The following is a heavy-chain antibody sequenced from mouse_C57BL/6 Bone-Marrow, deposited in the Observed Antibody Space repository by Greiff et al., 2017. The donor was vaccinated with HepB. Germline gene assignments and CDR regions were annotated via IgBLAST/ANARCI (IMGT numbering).Heavy chain of an antibody. V-gene: IGHV5-12*01. CDR1: GFTFSDYY. CDR2: ISNGGGST. Sequence: EVQLVESGGGLVQPGGSLKLSCAASGFTFSDYYMYWVRQTPEKRLEWVAYISNGGGSTYYPDTVKGRFTISRDNAKNTLYLQMSRLKSEDTAMYYCARHNYGSSEYFDVWGTGTTVTVSS. D-gene: IGHD1-1*01. CDR3: ARHNYGSSEYFDV. J-gene: IGHJ1*03.